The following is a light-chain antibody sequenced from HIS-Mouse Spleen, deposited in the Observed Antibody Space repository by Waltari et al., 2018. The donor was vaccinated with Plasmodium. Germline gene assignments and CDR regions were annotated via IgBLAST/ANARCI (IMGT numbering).Light chain of an antibody. CDR2: AAS. Sequence: DIPMTQSPSSLSASVGDRVTITCRASQSISSYLNWYQQKPGKAPKLLIYAASSLQSGVPSRFSGSGSGTDFTLTISSLQREDLATYYCQQSHNVGQGTKLEIK. J-gene: IGKJ2*01. CDR1: QSISSY. CDR3: QQSHN. V-gene: IGKV1-39*01.